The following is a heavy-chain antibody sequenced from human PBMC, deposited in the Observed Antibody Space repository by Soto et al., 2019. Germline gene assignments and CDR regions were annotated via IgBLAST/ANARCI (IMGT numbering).Heavy chain of an antibody. D-gene: IGHD4-17*01. CDR3: ARVRYGVLSFEFSYDYYYYMGV. V-gene: IGHV1-18*01. CDR1: GYTFTSYG. J-gene: IGHJ6*03. Sequence: QVQLVQSVAEVKKPGASVKVSCKASGYTFTSYGISWARQAPGQGLEWMGWFSAYNGNTNYAQKPQGRVTTTTDECTSTAYMELMSLRSDYTAVYSCARVRYGVLSFEFSYDYYYYMGVWGKGTTVTVSS. CDR2: FSAYNGNT.